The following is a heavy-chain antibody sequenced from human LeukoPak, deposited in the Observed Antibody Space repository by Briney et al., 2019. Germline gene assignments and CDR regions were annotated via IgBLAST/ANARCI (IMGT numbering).Heavy chain of an antibody. D-gene: IGHD3-10*01. Sequence: SVKVSCKASGGTFSSYAISWVRQAPGQGLEWMGGIIPIFGTANYAQKFQGRVTITADESTSTAYMELSSLRSEDTAVYYCARCLYYGSGSYFRSDYWGQGTLVTVSS. J-gene: IGHJ4*02. CDR3: ARCLYYGSGSYFRSDY. CDR2: IIPIFGTA. CDR1: GGTFSSYA. V-gene: IGHV1-69*13.